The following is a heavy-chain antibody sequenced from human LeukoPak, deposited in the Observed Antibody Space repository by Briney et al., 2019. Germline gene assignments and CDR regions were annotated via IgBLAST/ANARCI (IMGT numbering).Heavy chain of an antibody. D-gene: IGHD1-26*01. J-gene: IGHJ4*02. CDR2: ISGDGGST. CDR1: GFTFDDYA. CDR3: EKDMKRGELLVGLDY. V-gene: IGHV3-43*02. Sequence: GGSLRLSCAASGFTFDDYAMHWVRQAPGKGLEWVSLISGDGGSTYYADSVKGRFTISRDNSKNSLYLQMNSLRTEDTALYYCEKDMKRGELLVGLDYWGREPWSPSPQ.